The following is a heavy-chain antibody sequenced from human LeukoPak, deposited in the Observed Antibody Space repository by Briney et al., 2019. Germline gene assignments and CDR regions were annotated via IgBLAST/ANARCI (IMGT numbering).Heavy chain of an antibody. D-gene: IGHD6-13*01. J-gene: IGHJ4*02. CDR2: IRGSGGST. Sequence: GGSPRLSCAASGFVFRNNAMSWVRQAPGKGLEWVSRIRGSGGSTFYADFVKGRFTISRDNSKNTLYLQMNSLRAEDTALYYCAKGPGIAAAVATVDYWGQGTLVTVSS. V-gene: IGHV3-23*01. CDR1: GFVFRNNA. CDR3: AKGPGIAAAVATVDY.